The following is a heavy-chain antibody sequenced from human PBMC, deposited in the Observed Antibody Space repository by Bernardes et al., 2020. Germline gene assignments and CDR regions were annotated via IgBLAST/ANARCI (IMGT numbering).Heavy chain of an antibody. V-gene: IGHV4-4*02. CDR2: IYHRGTT. CDR3: ARGFSGYSLDY. CDR1: GGSISSSNW. Sequence: SETLSLTCVVSGGSISSSNWWSLVRPSPGKVLWWIGVIYHRGTTYYNPSLKRRVTISIDKSKNQFSLQLRSVTAADTAVYYCARGFSGYSLDYWGQGTLVTVSS. D-gene: IGHD5-12*01. J-gene: IGHJ4*02.